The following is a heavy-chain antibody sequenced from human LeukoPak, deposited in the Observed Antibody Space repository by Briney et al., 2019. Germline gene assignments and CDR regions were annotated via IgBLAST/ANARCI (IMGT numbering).Heavy chain of an antibody. CDR3: ARGGTEGGLEISFFFDL. V-gene: IGHV4-59*01. J-gene: IGHJ2*01. Sequence: SETLSLTCTVSGGSISGSYWSWIRQPPGKGLEWVGYIFYGSTNYNPSLKSRVTISVDTSKNLFSLRLSSVTAADTAVYYCARGGTEGGLEISFFFDLWGRGTLVTVSS. CDR1: GGSISGSY. CDR2: IFYGST. D-gene: IGHD1-1*01.